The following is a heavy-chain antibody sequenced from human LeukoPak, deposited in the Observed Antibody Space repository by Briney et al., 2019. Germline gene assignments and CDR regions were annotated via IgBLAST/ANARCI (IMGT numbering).Heavy chain of an antibody. J-gene: IGHJ4*02. V-gene: IGHV4-39*01. Sequence: SETLSLTCTVSGGSISSSSYYWGWIRQPPGKGLEWIGSIYYSGSTYYNPSLKSRVTISVDTSKNQFSLKPSSVTAADTAVFYCARLLTTRRSSSWPNRHLPDYWGQGTLVTVSS. CDR3: ARLLTTRRSSSWPNRHLPDY. CDR1: GGSISSSSYY. D-gene: IGHD6-13*01. CDR2: IYYSGST.